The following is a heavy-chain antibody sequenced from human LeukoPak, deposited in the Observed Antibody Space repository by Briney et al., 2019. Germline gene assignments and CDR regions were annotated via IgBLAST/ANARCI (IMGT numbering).Heavy chain of an antibody. V-gene: IGHV3-48*03. CDR2: ISSSGSTI. D-gene: IGHD3-22*01. J-gene: IGHJ4*02. CDR3: ATPATYYDSSGYLVY. Sequence: GGSLRLSCAASGFTFSSYGMNWVRQAPGKGLEWVSYISSSGSTIYYADSVKGRFTISRDNAKNSLYLQMNSLRAEDTAVYYCATPATYYDSSGYLVYWGQGTLVTVSS. CDR1: GFTFSSYG.